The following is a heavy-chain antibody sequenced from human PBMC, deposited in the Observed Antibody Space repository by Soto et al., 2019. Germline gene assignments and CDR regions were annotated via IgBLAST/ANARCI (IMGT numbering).Heavy chain of an antibody. CDR3: ARRVGGLGWFDS. CDR2: IHYTGNS. Sequence: SETLSLTCPVSGGSISAYSWSWVRQPPGKGLEWIGNIHYTGNSNSNPSLKSRVTMSVDTSKNQFSLKLSSVTAADTAVYYCARRVGGLGWFDSWGQGILVTVSS. CDR1: GGSISAYS. D-gene: IGHD1-26*01. V-gene: IGHV4-59*08. J-gene: IGHJ5*01.